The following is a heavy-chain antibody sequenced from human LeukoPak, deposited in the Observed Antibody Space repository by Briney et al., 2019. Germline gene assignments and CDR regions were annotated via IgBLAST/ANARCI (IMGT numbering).Heavy chain of an antibody. V-gene: IGHV4-61*01. CDR1: GGPVSSGSYY. CDR3: ARDPIGSRWPYYFDY. D-gene: IGHD6-13*01. Sequence: PSETLSLTCTVSGGPVSSGSYYWSWIRQPPGKGLEWIGYINYSGSTNYNPSLKSRVTISVDTSKNQFSLKLSSVTAADTAVYYCARDPIGSRWPYYFDYWGQGTLVTVSS. CDR2: INYSGST. J-gene: IGHJ4*02.